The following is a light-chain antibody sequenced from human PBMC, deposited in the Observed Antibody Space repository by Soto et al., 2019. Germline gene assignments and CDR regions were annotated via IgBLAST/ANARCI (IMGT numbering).Light chain of an antibody. V-gene: IGKV3-20*01. Sequence: EIVLTQSPGTLCLSPGERATLSCRTSQSVTSYYLAWYQQKPGQPPRLLIYGASNRATGIPDRFSGSGSGTDFTLTISGLEPEDFAVCVCQHYGTSPPYTFGQGTKLEIK. J-gene: IGKJ2*01. CDR2: GAS. CDR1: QSVTSYY. CDR3: QHYGTSPPYT.